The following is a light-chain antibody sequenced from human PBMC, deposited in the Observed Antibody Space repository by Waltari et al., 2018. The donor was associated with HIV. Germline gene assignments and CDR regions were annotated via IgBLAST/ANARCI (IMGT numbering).Light chain of an antibody. J-gene: IGKJ3*01. CDR3: QQSYRSPFT. V-gene: IGKV1-39*01. CDR2: DAS. CDR1: QSLGHY. Sequence: DIQMTQSPSSLSASVGDKVTLTCRASQSLGHYVNWYQQKPGKAPNLLIYDASTLEGGVRARFSGGGSGADFTLAISSLQPEDFATYDGQQSYRSPFTFGPGTTVHIK.